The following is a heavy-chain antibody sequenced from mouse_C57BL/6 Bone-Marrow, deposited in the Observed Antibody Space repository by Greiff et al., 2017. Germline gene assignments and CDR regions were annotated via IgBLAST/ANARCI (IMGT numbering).Heavy chain of an antibody. J-gene: IGHJ1*03. CDR1: GFTFSSYA. D-gene: IGHD2-4*01. CDR3: ARDDYGIWYFDV. CDR2: ISDGGSYT. Sequence: VKLVESGGGLVKPGGSLKLSCAASGFTFSSYAMSWVRQTPEKRLGWVATISDGGSYTYYSDIVKGRFTISRDNAKNNLYLHMSHLKSEDTAMYYCARDDYGIWYFDVWGTGTTVTVSS. V-gene: IGHV5-4*01.